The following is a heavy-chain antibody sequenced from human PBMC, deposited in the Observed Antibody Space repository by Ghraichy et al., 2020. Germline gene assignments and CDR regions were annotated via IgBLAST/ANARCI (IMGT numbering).Heavy chain of an antibody. CDR1: GFTFSSYA. CDR3: AKDPVWFGELPLGWFDP. D-gene: IGHD3-10*01. V-gene: IGHV3-23*01. CDR2: ISGSGGST. Sequence: GGSLRLSCAASGFTFSSYAMSWVRQAPGKGLEWVSAISGSGGSTYYADSVKGRFTISRDNSKNTLYLQMNSLRAEDTAVYYCAKDPVWFGELPLGWFDPWGQGTLVTVSS. J-gene: IGHJ5*02.